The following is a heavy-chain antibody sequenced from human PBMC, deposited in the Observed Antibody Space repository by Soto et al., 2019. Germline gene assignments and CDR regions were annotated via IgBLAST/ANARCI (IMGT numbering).Heavy chain of an antibody. CDR3: TGEVASGY. D-gene: IGHD2-8*02. Sequence: QVQLVESGGGVVQPGRSLRLSCAVSGFTVSSYGMHWVRQAPGKGLEWVAVISRDGNTKYYADSVKGRFTISRDNSRNTLCLEMNSLRSDDMAVYHCTGEVASGYWGQGTLVTVSS. CDR1: GFTVSSYG. CDR2: ISRDGNTK. V-gene: IGHV3-30*03. J-gene: IGHJ4*02.